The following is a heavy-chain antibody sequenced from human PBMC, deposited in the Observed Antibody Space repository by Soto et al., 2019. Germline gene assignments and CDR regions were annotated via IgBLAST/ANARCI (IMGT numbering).Heavy chain of an antibody. J-gene: IGHJ4*02. CDR1: GLTFSSYV. CDR2: ISGSGGDT. Sequence: EVQLLESGGDLVQPGGSLRLSCAASGLTFSSYVMSWVRQAPGKGLDWVSTISGSGGDTYYADSVKGRFTISRDNSKNPLYLQMNSLRAEDTAVYYCTKPLDDYYDASGYYFKPIDYWGQGTLVTVSS. D-gene: IGHD3-22*01. V-gene: IGHV3-23*01. CDR3: TKPLDDYYDASGYYFKPIDY.